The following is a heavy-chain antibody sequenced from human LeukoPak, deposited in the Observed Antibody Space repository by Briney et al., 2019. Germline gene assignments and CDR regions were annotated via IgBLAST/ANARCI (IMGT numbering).Heavy chain of an antibody. V-gene: IGHV4-61*02. CDR1: GTSIRSGSYY. CDR2: MYIGGRT. CDR3: AREGIAVADTYYYYYMDV. D-gene: IGHD6-19*01. J-gene: IGHJ6*03. Sequence: SETLSLTCTVTGTSIRSGSYYWNWIRQAAGKGLEWIGRMYIGGRTTYNPSLKSRVTISLETTENQFSLRLRSVTAADTAVYYCAREGIAVADTYYYYYMDVWGKGTWVTVSS.